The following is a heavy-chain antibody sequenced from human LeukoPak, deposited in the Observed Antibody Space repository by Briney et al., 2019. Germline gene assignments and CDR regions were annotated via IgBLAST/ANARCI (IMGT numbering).Heavy chain of an antibody. V-gene: IGHV4-39*07. CDR1: GASISTDNCY. CDR3: ARLIVVVPAAIVWFDP. Sequence: PSETLSLTCTVSGASISTDNCYWGWIRQPPGKGLEWIGSIYYNGNTYYNPSLKSRVTISVDTSKNQFSLKVNSVTAADTAVYYCARLIVVVPAAIVWFDPWGQGTLVIVSS. J-gene: IGHJ5*02. D-gene: IGHD2-2*02. CDR2: IYYNGNT.